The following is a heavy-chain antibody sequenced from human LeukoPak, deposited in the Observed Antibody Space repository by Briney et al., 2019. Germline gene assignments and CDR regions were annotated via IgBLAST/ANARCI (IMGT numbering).Heavy chain of an antibody. CDR3: AREGYCSSTSCYIDY. D-gene: IGHD2-2*02. CDR1: GGTFSSYA. Sequence: SVKVSCKASGGTFSSYAISWVRQAPGQGLEWMGGIIPIFGTANYAQKFQGRVTITADKSTSTAYMELSSLRSEDTAVYYCAREGYCSSTSCYIDYWGQGTLVTVSS. J-gene: IGHJ4*02. CDR2: IIPIFGTA. V-gene: IGHV1-69*06.